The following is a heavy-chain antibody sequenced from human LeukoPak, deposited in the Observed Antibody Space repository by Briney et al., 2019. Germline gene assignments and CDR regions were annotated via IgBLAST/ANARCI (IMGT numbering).Heavy chain of an antibody. CDR2: ISGGGGST. CDR1: GFTFSSYS. J-gene: IGHJ4*02. V-gene: IGHV3-23*01. CDR3: AKVPSGRYCSGGSCYFDY. D-gene: IGHD2-15*01. Sequence: GGSLRLSCAASGFTFSSYSMNWVRRAPGKGLEWVSAISGGGGSTYYADSVKGRSTISRDNSKNTLYLQMNGLRAEDTAVYYCAKVPSGRYCSGGSCYFDYWGQGTLVTVSS.